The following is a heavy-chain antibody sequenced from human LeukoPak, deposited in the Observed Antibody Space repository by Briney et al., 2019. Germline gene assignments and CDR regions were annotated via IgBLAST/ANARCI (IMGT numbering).Heavy chain of an antibody. Sequence: SETLSLTCTVSGDSISSSSYYWGWIRQPPGKGLEWIGSIYYSGSTNYNPALKSRVTISVDTSKNQFSLKLSSVTAADTAVYYCARATGYSYEGGAFDIWGQGTMVTVSS. J-gene: IGHJ3*02. D-gene: IGHD5-18*01. CDR3: ARATGYSYEGGAFDI. V-gene: IGHV4-39*07. CDR1: GDSISSSSYY. CDR2: IYYSGST.